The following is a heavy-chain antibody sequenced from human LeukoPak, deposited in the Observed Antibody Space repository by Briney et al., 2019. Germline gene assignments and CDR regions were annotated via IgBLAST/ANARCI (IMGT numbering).Heavy chain of an antibody. CDR3: ARGGGYCNSISCYFDF. D-gene: IGHD2-2*01. V-gene: IGHV4-39*07. Sequence: NPSETLSLTCTVSGGSISSGDYYWGWIRQPPGKGLEWIGSIYYSGSTYYNPSLKSRVTISVDTSKNQFSLKLSSVTAADTAVYYCARGGGYCNSISCYFDFWGQGTLVTVSS. CDR1: GGSISSGDYY. CDR2: IYYSGST. J-gene: IGHJ4*02.